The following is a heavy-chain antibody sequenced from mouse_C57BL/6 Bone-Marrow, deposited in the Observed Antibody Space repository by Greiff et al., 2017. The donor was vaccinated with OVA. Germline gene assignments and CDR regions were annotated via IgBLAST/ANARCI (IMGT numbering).Heavy chain of an antibody. J-gene: IGHJ1*03. CDR1: GYTLTDYY. CDR2: IYPGSGNT. CDR3: ARDSPYWYFDV. V-gene: IGHV1-76*01. Sequence: QVQLQQSGAELVRPGASVKLSCKASGYTLTDYYINWVKQRPGQGLEWIARIYPGSGNTYYNEKFKGKATLTAEKYSSTAYMQLSSLTSEASAVYFCARDSPYWYFDVWGTGTTVTVSS. D-gene: IGHD2-12*01.